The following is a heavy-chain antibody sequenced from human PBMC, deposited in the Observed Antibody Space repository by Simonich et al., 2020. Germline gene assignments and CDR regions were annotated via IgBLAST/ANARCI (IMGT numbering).Heavy chain of an antibody. CDR2: INRDGRSI. D-gene: IGHD4-4*01. CDR3: ARDYSNYDAFDI. Sequence: EVQLVESGGGLVQPGGSLRLSCAASGFTFSSYWMHWGRQAPGKGLVWVSRINRDGRSISYADSVKGRFTISRDNAKNTLYLQMNSLRAEDTAVYYCARDYSNYDAFDIWGQGTMVTVSS. V-gene: IGHV3-74*01. J-gene: IGHJ3*02. CDR1: GFTFSSYW.